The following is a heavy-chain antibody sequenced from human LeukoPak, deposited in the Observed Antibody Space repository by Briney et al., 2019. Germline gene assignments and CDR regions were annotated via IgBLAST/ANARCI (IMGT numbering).Heavy chain of an antibody. CDR3: ARHLRGGDSSPIDY. CDR2: IYYSGST. D-gene: IGHD3-22*01. J-gene: IGHJ4*02. Sequence: KPSETLSLTCTVSGGSISSYYWSWIRQPPGKGLEWIGYIYYSGSTNYNPSLKSRVTISVDTSKNQFSLKLSSVTAADTAVYYCARHLRGGDSSPIDYWGQGTLVTVSS. V-gene: IGHV4-59*08. CDR1: GGSISSYY.